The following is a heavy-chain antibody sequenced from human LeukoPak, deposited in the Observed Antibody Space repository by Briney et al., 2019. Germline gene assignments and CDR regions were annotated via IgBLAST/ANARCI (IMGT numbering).Heavy chain of an antibody. V-gene: IGHV3-33*03. CDR3: AKVTGGDMITYGGLDY. D-gene: IGHD3-16*01. J-gene: IGHJ4*02. CDR2: IWYDGSPK. Sequence: GGSLRLSCAASGFTFSNYAMHWVRQAPGKGLEWVAVIWYDGSPKYYPDSVKGRFTISRDNSKSTLYLQMNSLRAEDTAVYYCAKVTGGDMITYGGLDYWGQGTLVTVSS. CDR1: GFTFSNYA.